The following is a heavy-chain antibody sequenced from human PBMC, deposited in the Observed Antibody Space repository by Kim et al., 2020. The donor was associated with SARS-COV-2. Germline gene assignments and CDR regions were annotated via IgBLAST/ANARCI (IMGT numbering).Heavy chain of an antibody. J-gene: IGHJ6*03. CDR2: IYSGGST. D-gene: IGHD2-2*01. Sequence: GGSLRLSCAASGFTVSSNYMSWVRQAPGKGLEWVSVIYSGGSTYYADSVKGRFTISRDNSKNTLYLQMNSLRAEDTAVYYCARDAVPYCSSTSCYYYYYMDVGGKGTTVTVSS. CDR3: ARDAVPYCSSTSCYYYYYMDV. V-gene: IGHV3-66*01. CDR1: GFTVSSNY.